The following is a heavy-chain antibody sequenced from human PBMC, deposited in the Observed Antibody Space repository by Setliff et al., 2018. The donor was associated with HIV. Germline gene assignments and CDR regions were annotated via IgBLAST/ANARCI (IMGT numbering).Heavy chain of an antibody. V-gene: IGHV4-61*02. Sequence: SETLSLTCTVSGGSITSADYYWTWIRQPAGKGREWIGRFSVPGTTNYGPSFKSRLTIWVDMSKNQFSLKLTSVTAADTAVYYCARRKGGYGLDVWGQGTTVTVSS. J-gene: IGHJ6*02. CDR1: GGSITSADYY. CDR3: ARRKGGYGLDV. CDR2: FSVPGTT. D-gene: IGHD3-16*01.